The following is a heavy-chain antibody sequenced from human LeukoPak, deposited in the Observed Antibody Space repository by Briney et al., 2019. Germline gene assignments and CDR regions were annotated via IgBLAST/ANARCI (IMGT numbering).Heavy chain of an antibody. J-gene: IGHJ4*02. D-gene: IGHD4-23*01. V-gene: IGHV3-21*01. CDR1: GFTFSSYS. CDR3: ARGEGDSGGNFVGDY. CDR2: ISSSSNYI. Sequence: PGGSLRLSCAASGFTFSSYSMNWVRQAPGKGLEWVSSISSSSNYIYYADSVKGRFTLSRDNAKNSLWLQMNSLRAEDTAVYYCARGEGDSGGNFVGDYCGQGTLVTVSS.